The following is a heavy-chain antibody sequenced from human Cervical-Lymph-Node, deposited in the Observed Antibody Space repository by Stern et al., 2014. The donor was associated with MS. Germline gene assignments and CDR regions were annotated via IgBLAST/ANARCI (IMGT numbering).Heavy chain of an antibody. CDR1: GFTFSAYA. CDR3: ARQMTHGPCDL. CDR2: IAYDGANK. J-gene: IGHJ2*01. D-gene: IGHD2-21*02. V-gene: IGHV3-30-3*01. Sequence: VQLVESGGGVVQPGRSLRLSCAASGFTFSAYAMHWVRQAPGQGLEWVSVIAYDGANKYYADTVKGRFTISRDNSKNTLYLRMNSLRADDAAVYYCARQMTHGPCDLWGRGTLVTVSS.